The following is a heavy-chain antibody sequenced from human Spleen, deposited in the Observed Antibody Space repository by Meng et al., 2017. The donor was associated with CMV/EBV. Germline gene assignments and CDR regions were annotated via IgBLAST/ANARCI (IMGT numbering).Heavy chain of an antibody. J-gene: IGHJ4*02. CDR3: ARDNNWGPDY. Sequence: GSCQASGYTLPAPLFPRGRPAPGPGVGWNGLDPPHKGDNNYGKQIQGRVTLTKDTSINTGYMELTRLTSDDTAVYYCARDNNWGPDYWGQGTLVTVSS. CDR1: GYTLPAPL. CDR2: DPPHKGDN. D-gene: IGHD7-27*01. V-gene: IGHV1-2*02.